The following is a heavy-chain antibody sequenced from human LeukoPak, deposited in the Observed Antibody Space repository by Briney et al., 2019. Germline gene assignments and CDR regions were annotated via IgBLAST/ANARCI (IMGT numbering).Heavy chain of an antibody. Sequence: GGSLRLSCGASGFTFSSYWMHWVRQAPGKGLVWVSGINSDGGTTTYADSVKGRFTISRDNSKNTLYLQMNSLRAEDTAVYYCAKGFRSTSMDVWGKGTTVTVSS. CDR3: AKGFRSTSMDV. CDR1: GFTFSSYW. V-gene: IGHV3-74*01. D-gene: IGHD2-2*01. CDR2: INSDGGTT. J-gene: IGHJ6*04.